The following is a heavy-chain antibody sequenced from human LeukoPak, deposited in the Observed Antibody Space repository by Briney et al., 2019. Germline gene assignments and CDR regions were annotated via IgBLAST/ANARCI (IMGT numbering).Heavy chain of an antibody. D-gene: IGHD3-9*01. V-gene: IGHV5-51*01. CDR1: GYSFTSYW. CDR3: ARMFDNYDILTGYIDY. CDR2: IYPGDSDT. Sequence: GESLKISCKGSGYSFTSYWIGWVRQMPGKGLEWMGIIYPGDSDTRYSPSFQGQVTISADKSISTAYLQWSSLKASDTAMYYCARMFDNYDILTGYIDYWGQGTLVTVSS. J-gene: IGHJ4*02.